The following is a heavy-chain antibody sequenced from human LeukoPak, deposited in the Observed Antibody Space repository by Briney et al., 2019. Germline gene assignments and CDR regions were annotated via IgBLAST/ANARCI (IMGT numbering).Heavy chain of an antibody. CDR1: GFTFCSYA. CDR3: ARGDSYYDAIDY. D-gene: IGHD3-22*01. V-gene: IGHV3-30*04. J-gene: IGHJ4*02. CDR2: ISYDGSNK. Sequence: GGSLRLSCAASGFTFCSYAMHWVRQAPGKGLEWVAVISYDGSNKYYADSVKGRFTISRDNSKNTLYLQMNSLRAEDTAVYYCARGDSYYDAIDYWGQGTLVTVSS.